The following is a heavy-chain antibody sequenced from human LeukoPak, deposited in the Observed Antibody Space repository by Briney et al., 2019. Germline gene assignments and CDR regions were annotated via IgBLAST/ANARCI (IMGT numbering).Heavy chain of an antibody. D-gene: IGHD5-24*01. V-gene: IGHV1-18*04. CDR1: GYTFTGYY. Sequence: ASVKVSCKASGYTFTGYYMHWVRQAPGQGLEWMGWISAYNGNTNYAQKLQGRVTMTTDTSTSTAYMELRSLRSDDTAVYYCARSTRWLQPFFDYWGQGTLVTVSS. CDR3: ARSTRWLQPFFDY. J-gene: IGHJ4*02. CDR2: ISAYNGNT.